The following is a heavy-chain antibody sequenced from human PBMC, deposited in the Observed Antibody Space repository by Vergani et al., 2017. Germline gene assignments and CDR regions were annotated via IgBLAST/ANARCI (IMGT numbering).Heavy chain of an antibody. CDR2: IIPIFGTA. D-gene: IGHD3-22*01. CDR1: GGTFSSYA. V-gene: IGHV1-69*01. CDR3: ARSGGYYHDSSGYYYGY. Sequence: QVQLVQSGAEVKKPGSSVKVSCKASGGTFSSYAISWVRQAPGQGLEWMGGIIPIFGTANYAQKFQGRVTITADESTSTAYMELSSLRSEDTAVYYCARSGGYYHDSSGYYYGYWGQGTLVTVSS. J-gene: IGHJ4*02.